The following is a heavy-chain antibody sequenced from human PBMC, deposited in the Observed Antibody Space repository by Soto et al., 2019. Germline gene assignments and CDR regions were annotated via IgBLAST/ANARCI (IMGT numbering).Heavy chain of an antibody. Sequence: PGGSLRLSCAASGFTFSSYSMNWVRQAPGKGLEWVSSISSSSSYIYYADSVKGRFTISRDNAKNSLYLQMNSLRAEDTAVYYCARGYYDSSGYYYAFDLWGQGTMVTVSS. D-gene: IGHD3-22*01. CDR1: GFTFSSYS. J-gene: IGHJ3*01. CDR2: ISSSSSYI. CDR3: ARGYYDSSGYYYAFDL. V-gene: IGHV3-21*01.